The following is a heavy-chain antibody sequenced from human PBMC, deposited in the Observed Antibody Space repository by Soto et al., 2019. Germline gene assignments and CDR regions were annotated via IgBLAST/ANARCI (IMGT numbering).Heavy chain of an antibody. Sequence: QVQLVQSGAEVKKPGSSVKVSCKASGGSLSNYGISWVRQAPGQGLEWMGAIIPVFGTPNYAQKFQDRVTITADESTTTVYMEVRSLTYEDTAVYYCARGDATKIVVTTYYAMDVWGQGTTVIVSS. CDR2: IIPVFGTP. D-gene: IGHD3-22*01. CDR3: ARGDATKIVVTTYYAMDV. J-gene: IGHJ6*02. V-gene: IGHV1-69*12. CDR1: GGSLSNYG.